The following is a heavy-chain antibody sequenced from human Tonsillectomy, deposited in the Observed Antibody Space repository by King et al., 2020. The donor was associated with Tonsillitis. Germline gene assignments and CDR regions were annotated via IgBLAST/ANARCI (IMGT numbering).Heavy chain of an antibody. CDR2: ISGSGRSA. Sequence: VQLVESGGGLVQPGGSLRLSCAASGFTFSSYAMSWVRQAPGKGLEWVSAISGSGRSAYYADSVKGRFTISRDNSKNTLYLQMNSLRAEDTAVYYCAKDAVTGGWSDYYGMDVGGQGTTVTVSS. J-gene: IGHJ6*02. CDR1: GFTFSSYA. CDR3: AKDAVTGGWSDYYGMDV. V-gene: IGHV3-23*04. D-gene: IGHD2-15*01.